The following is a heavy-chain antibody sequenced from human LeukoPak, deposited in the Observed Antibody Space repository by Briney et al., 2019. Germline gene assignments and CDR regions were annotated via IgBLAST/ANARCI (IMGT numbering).Heavy chain of an antibody. CDR1: GGSISSSSYY. CDR2: IYYSGSI. J-gene: IGHJ4*02. D-gene: IGHD6-19*01. V-gene: IGHV4-39*01. Sequence: SETLSLTCTVSGGSISSSSYYWGWIRQPPGKGLEWIGSIYYSGSIYYNPSLKSRVTISVDTSKNQFSLKLSSVTAADTAVYYCARANSRYSSGWYYDYWGQGTLVTVSS. CDR3: ARANSRYSSGWYYDY.